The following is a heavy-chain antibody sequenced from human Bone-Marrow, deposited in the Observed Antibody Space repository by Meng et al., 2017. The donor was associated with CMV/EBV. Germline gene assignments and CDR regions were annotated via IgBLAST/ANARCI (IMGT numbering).Heavy chain of an antibody. V-gene: IGHV3-7*01. CDR1: GFTFSSYW. CDR3: ARVREQLVRGVDYYGMDV. Sequence: GGSLRLSCAASGFTFSSYWMSWVRQAPGKGLEWVANIKQDGSEYYYVDSVKGRFTISRDNAKNSLYLQMNSLRAEDTAVYYCARVREQLVRGVDYYGMDVWGQGTTVTVSS. J-gene: IGHJ6*02. D-gene: IGHD6-6*01. CDR2: IKQDGSEY.